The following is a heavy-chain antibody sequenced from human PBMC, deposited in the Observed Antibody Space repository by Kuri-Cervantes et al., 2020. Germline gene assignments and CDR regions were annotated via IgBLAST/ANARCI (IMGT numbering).Heavy chain of an antibody. CDR1: GFTFSSYA. CDR3: AKEPPITMDTEYFQY. Sequence: GGSLRLSCAASGFTFSSYAMHWVRQAPGKGLEWVAVISYDGSNKYYADSVKGRFTISRDNSKNTLYLQMNSLRAEDTAVYYCAKEPPITMDTEYFQYWGQGTLVTVSS. V-gene: IGHV3-30-3*01. D-gene: IGHD3-10*01. CDR2: ISYDGSNK. J-gene: IGHJ1*01.